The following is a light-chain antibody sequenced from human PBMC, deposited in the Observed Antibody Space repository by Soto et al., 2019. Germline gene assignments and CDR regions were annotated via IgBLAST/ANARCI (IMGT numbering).Light chain of an antibody. J-gene: IGKJ5*01. CDR3: QLYGISPH. Sequence: DIQMTQSPSTLSASVGDRVTITCRASQSISNNLNWYQQKPGKAPKFLIQSASTLQPGIPDRFSGSASGTDFTLTINRLEPEDFAVYYCQLYGISPHFGQGTRLEI. V-gene: IGKV1-39*01. CDR2: SAS. CDR1: QSISNN.